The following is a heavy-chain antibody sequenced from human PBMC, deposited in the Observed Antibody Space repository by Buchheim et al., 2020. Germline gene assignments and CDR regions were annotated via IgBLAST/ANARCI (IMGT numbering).Heavy chain of an antibody. J-gene: IGHJ4*02. CDR3: AKGFTGTTGWDYYLDF. CDR1: GFTFSTYA. D-gene: IGHD1-1*01. V-gene: IGHV3-23*01. CDR2: ISGSGGST. Sequence: EVQLLESGGGLVQPGGSQRLSCAASGFTFSTYAMNWVRQSPGKGLEWVSSISGSGGSTYYADSVKGRFTISRDNSKNMLYLQMNSLRAEDTAVYYCAKGFTGTTGWDYYLDFWGQGTL.